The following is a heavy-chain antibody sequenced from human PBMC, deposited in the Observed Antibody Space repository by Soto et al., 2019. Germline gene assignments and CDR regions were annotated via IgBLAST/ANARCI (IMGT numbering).Heavy chain of an antibody. V-gene: IGHV3-30-3*01. D-gene: IGHD3-22*01. J-gene: IGHJ3*02. CDR3: AREGAIVVVRRAFEI. Sequence: PGGSLRLSCAASGFTFSSYAMHWVRQAPGKGLEWVAVISYDGSNKYYADSVKGRFTISRDNSKNTLYLQMNSLRAEDTAVYYCAREGAIVVVRRAFEIWGQGTMVTVS. CDR1: GFTFSSYA. CDR2: ISYDGSNK.